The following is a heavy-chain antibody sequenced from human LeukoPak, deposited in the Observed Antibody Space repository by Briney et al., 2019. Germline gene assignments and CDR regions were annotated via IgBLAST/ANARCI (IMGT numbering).Heavy chain of an antibody. Sequence: SGPRLVNPTQTLTLTCTFSGFSLSTSGMCVSWIRQPPGKALEWLALIDWDDDKYYSTSLKTRLTISKDTSKNQVVLTMTNMDPVDTATYYCARIYRDYYDSSGYGWFDPWGQGTGHSVSS. CDR3: ARIYRDYYDSSGYGWFDP. J-gene: IGHJ5*02. CDR1: GFSLSTSGMC. CDR2: IDWDDDK. V-gene: IGHV2-70*01. D-gene: IGHD3-22*01.